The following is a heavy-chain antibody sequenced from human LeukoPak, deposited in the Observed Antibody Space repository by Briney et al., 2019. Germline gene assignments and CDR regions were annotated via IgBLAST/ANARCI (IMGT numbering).Heavy chain of an antibody. Sequence: GGSLRLSCAASGFTFSNYVMSWVRQAPGKGLEWVSTISAGGGNTYYADSVKGRFTISRDNSKNTLYVQMNSLRAEDTAIYYCARDPRYCSGGSCYSRGQGTLVTVSS. CDR3: ARDPRYCSGGSCYS. J-gene: IGHJ4*02. D-gene: IGHD2-15*01. V-gene: IGHV3-23*01. CDR1: GFTFSNYV. CDR2: ISAGGGNT.